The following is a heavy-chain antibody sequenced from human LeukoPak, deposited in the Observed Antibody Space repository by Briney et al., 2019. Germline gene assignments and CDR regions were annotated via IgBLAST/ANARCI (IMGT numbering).Heavy chain of an antibody. J-gene: IGHJ4*02. CDR1: GFTFSDYY. V-gene: IGHV3-11*04. Sequence: PGGSLRLSCAASGFTFSDYYMSWIRQAPGKGLEWVSYISGSGSTIYYADSVKGRFTISRDNAKNSLYLQMNSLRAEDTAVYYCARERGYDFWSGSRVLFDYWGQGTLVTVFS. D-gene: IGHD3-3*01. CDR2: ISGSGSTI. CDR3: ARERGYDFWSGSRVLFDY.